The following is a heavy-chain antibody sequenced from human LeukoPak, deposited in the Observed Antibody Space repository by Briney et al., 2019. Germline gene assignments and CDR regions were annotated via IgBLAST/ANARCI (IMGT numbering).Heavy chain of an antibody. V-gene: IGHV3-21*01. D-gene: IGHD4-23*01. CDR2: ISSSSSYI. Sequence: GGSLRLSYAASGCTFSSYSMNWVRQAPGKGLEWVSSISSSSSYIYYADSVKGRFTISRDNAKNSLYLQMNSLRAEDTAVYYCARGGNYLLCDYWGQGTLVTVSS. CDR3: ARGGNYLLCDY. J-gene: IGHJ4*02. CDR1: GCTFSSYS.